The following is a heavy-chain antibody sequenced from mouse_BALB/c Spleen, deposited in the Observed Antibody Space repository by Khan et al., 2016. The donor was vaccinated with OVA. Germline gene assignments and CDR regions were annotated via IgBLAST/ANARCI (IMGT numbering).Heavy chain of an antibody. D-gene: IGHD2-1*01. V-gene: IGHV9-3-1*01. CDR2: INTYTGEP. CDR1: GYTLTNYG. J-gene: IGHJ3*01. Sequence: QIQLVQSGAELKKPGETVKISCKASGYTLTNYGMNWVKQAPGKGLKWMGWINTYTGEPTYAEDFKGRIAFSLETSASTAYLQINNLKNEDTATYFCARSNGNYWFAYWGQGTLVTVSA. CDR3: ARSNGNYWFAY.